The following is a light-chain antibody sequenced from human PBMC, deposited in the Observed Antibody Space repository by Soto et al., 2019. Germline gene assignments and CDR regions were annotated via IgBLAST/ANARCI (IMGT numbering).Light chain of an antibody. CDR2: DVS. CDR1: SSDVGGYNY. V-gene: IGLV2-11*01. Sequence: QSALTQPRSVSGSPGQSVTISCTGTSSDVGGYNYVSWYQQHSGKAPKFMIYDVSKRPSGVPDRFSGSKSGNTASLTIFGLQAEDEADYYCCSYAGSYRYVFGTGTKVTVL. J-gene: IGLJ1*01. CDR3: CSYAGSYRYV.